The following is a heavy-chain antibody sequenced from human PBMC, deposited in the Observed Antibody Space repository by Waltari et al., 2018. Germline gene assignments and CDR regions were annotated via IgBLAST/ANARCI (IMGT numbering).Heavy chain of an antibody. Sequence: QVQLQQWGAGLLKPSETLSLTCAVYGGSFSGYYWSWIRQPPGKGLEWIGEINHSGSTNYNPSLKSRVTISVDTSKNQFSLKLSSVTAADTAVYYCARGYSDYGESAFDIWGQGTMVTVSS. CDR1: GGSFSGYY. D-gene: IGHD4-17*01. CDR2: INHSGST. J-gene: IGHJ3*02. CDR3: ARGYSDYGESAFDI. V-gene: IGHV4-34*01.